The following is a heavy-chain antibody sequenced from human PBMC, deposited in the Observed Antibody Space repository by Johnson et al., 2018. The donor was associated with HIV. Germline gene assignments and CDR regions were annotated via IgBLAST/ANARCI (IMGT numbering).Heavy chain of an antibody. J-gene: IGHJ3*02. CDR3: AKGQSSGYPKDAFDI. Sequence: QMLLVESGGGVVQPGRSLRLSCSASGFTFSGFAMHWVRQAPGKGLEWLAFISYDGTNKYFTDSVKGRFTISRDNSRNIVYLQMNSLRPEDTAMYYCAKGQSSGYPKDAFDIWGRGTIVIVSS. CDR2: ISYDGTNK. CDR1: GFTFSGFA. D-gene: IGHD3-22*01. V-gene: IGHV3-30*14.